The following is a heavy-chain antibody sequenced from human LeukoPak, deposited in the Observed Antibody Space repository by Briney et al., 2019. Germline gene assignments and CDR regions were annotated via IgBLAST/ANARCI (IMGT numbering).Heavy chain of an antibody. CDR3: ARESCSGGSCYYFDY. CDR1: GFTFSDYY. V-gene: IGHV3-11*04. CDR2: ISSSGSPI. D-gene: IGHD2-15*01. J-gene: IGHJ4*02. Sequence: GGSLRLSCVASGFTFSDYYMSWIRQAPGKGLEWLSYISSSGSPISYADSVKGRFTISRDNAKNSLYLQMNSLRAEDTAVYYCARESCSGGSCYYFDYWGQGTLVTVSS.